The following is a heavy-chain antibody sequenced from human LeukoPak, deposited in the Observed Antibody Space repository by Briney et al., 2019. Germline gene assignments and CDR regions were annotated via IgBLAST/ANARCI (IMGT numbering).Heavy chain of an antibody. CDR2: INPNSGCT. D-gene: IGHD3-9*01. J-gene: IGHJ3*02. V-gene: IGHV1-2*02. CDR3: AIRYFDWLWGTWAATDDAFDI. Sequence: GASVKVSCKASGYTFTGYYMHWVRQAPGQGLEWMGWINPNSGCTNYAQKFQGRVTMTRDTSISTAYMELSRLRSDDTAVYYCAIRYFDWLWGTWAATDDAFDIWGQGTMVTVSS. CDR1: GYTFTGYY.